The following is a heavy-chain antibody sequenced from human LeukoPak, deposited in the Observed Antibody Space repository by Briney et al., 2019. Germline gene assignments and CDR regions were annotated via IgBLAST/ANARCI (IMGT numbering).Heavy chain of an antibody. Sequence: GGSLRLSCAASGFTFSNYWMSWVRQAPGKGLEFMANIKEAGSEKYYVDSVKGRFTISRDNDKNSVHLQMNNLRAEDTAVYYCVRGGPSTWSWGQGTLVTVSS. CDR1: GFTFSNYW. CDR2: IKEAGSEK. CDR3: VRGGPSTWS. V-gene: IGHV3-7*01. J-gene: IGHJ5*02. D-gene: IGHD2-15*01.